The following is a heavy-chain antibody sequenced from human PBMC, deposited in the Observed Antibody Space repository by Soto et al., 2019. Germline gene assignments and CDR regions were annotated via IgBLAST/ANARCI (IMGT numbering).Heavy chain of an antibody. CDR3: ARGQGADTGGYYYQGMDV. CDR1: GFIFSGSA. CDR2: IRSRANNFAT. V-gene: IGHV3-73*01. Sequence: PGGSLRLSCAASGFIFSGSAIHWVRQASGKGLEWVGRIRSRANNFATSSAASVKGRFTFSRDDSRNTAYLQMNTLKPEDTAVYYCARGQGADTGGYYYQGMDVWGQGTTVTVSS. J-gene: IGHJ6*02. D-gene: IGHD5-18*01.